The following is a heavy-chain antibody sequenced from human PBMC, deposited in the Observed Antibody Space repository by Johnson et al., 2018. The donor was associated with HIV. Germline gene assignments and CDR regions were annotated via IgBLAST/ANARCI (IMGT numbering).Heavy chain of an antibody. V-gene: IGHV3-66*02. D-gene: IGHD5-18*01. CDR3: AGHLLGYSYGLDAFDI. Sequence: VPLVESGGGLVQPGGSLRLSCAASGFTVSSIYLNWVRQAPGKGLEWVSVIYSGGNPYYADSVKGRFTISRDNSKNTLYLQMNSLRPEDTAVYYCAGHLLGYSYGLDAFDIWGQGTMVTVSS. J-gene: IGHJ3*02. CDR1: GFTVSSIY. CDR2: IYSGGNP.